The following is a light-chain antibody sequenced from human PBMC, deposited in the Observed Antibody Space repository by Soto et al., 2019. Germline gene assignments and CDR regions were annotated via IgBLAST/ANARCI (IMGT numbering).Light chain of an antibody. Sequence: SYELTQPPSVSVSPGQTASITCSGDKLGNKYACWYQQKPGQSPVLVIYQDSKRPSGIPERFSGSNSGNTATLTISGTQAMDEADYYCQEWDSNVVFGGGTKLTVL. CDR1: KLGNKY. CDR3: QEWDSNVV. J-gene: IGLJ2*01. V-gene: IGLV3-1*01. CDR2: QDS.